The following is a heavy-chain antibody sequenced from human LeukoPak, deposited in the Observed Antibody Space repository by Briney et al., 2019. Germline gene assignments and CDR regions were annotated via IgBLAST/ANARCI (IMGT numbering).Heavy chain of an antibody. CDR2: IYYSGST. CDR3: ARHKDYYYSYMDV. J-gene: IGHJ6*03. CDR1: GGSISSSSYY. Sequence: SETLSLTCTVSGGSISSSSYYWGWIRQPPGKGLEWIGSIYYSGSTYYNPSLASRVTISVDTSKNQFSLKLSSMTAADTAVYYCARHKDYYYSYMDVWGKGTTVTISS. V-gene: IGHV4-39*01.